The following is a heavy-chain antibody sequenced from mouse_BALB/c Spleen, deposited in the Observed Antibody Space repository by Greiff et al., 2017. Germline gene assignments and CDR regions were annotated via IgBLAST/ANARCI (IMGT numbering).Heavy chain of an antibody. CDR2: ISSGGSYT. V-gene: IGHV5-6*01. CDR3: ARQRRDAMDY. CDR1: GFTFSSYG. D-gene: IGHD3-3*01. J-gene: IGHJ4*01. Sequence: EVKLQESGGDLVKPGGSLKLSCAASGFTFSSYGMSWVRQTPDKRLEWVATISSGGSYTYYPDSVKGRFTISRDNAKNTLYLQMSSLKSEDTAMYYCARQRRDAMDYWGQGTSVTVSS.